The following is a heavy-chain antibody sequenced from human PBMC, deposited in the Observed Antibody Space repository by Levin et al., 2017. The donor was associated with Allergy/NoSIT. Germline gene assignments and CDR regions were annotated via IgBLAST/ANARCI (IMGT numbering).Heavy chain of an antibody. CDR1: GFIFSNYW. D-gene: IGHD6-19*01. CDR3: ARAPGPNLVEAVAGFDY. J-gene: IGHJ4*02. CDR2: INSDGNST. V-gene: IGHV3-74*01. Sequence: PGESLKISCAASGFIFSNYWMHWVRQAPGKGLVWVSRINSDGNSTIYADSVKGRFTMSRDNAKNTLHLQMNSLRAEDTAVYYCARAPGPNLVEAVAGFDYWGQGILVTVSS.